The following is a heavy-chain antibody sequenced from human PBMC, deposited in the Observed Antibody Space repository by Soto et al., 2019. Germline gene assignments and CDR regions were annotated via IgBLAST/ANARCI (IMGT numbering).Heavy chain of an antibody. D-gene: IGHD5-18*01. CDR1: GYTFTSYD. CDR3: ARVYPSDTRYGYVGNNWFDP. Sequence: ASVKVSCKASGYTFTSYDMHWVRQAPGQGLEWMGIINPSGGSTSYAQKFQGRVTMTRDTSTSTVYMELSGLRSEDTAVYYCARVYPSDTRYGYVGNNWFDPWGQGTLVTVSS. CDR2: INPSGGST. V-gene: IGHV1-46*03. J-gene: IGHJ5*02.